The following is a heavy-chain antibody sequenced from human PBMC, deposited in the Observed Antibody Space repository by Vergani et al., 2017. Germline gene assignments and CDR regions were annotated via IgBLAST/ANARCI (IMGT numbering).Heavy chain of an antibody. J-gene: IGHJ4*02. CDR3: AGDGAGGGGY. V-gene: IGHV3-21*01. CDR1: GFTFSSYS. CDR2: ISSSSSYI. D-gene: IGHD1-26*01. Sequence: EVQLVESGGGLVKPRGSLRLSCAASGFTFSSYSMNWVRQAPGKGLEWVSSISSSSSYIYYADSVKGRFTISRDNAKNSLYLQMNSLRAEDTAVYYCAGDGAGGGGYWGQGTLVTVSS.